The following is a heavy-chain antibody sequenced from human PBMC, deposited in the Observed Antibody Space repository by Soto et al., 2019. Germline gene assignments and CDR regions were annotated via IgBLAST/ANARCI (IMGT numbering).Heavy chain of an antibody. CDR2: IIPILGIA. J-gene: IGHJ6*03. Sequence: QVQLVQSGAEVKKPGSSVKVSCKASGGTFSSYTISWVRQAPGQGLEWMGRIIPILGIANYAQKFQGRVTITADKSTSTAYMELSSLRSEDTAVYYCAREVAPFTVTAEGDYYYYMDVWGKGTTVTVSS. CDR1: GGTFSSYT. CDR3: AREVAPFTVTAEGDYYYYMDV. V-gene: IGHV1-69*08. D-gene: IGHD4-4*01.